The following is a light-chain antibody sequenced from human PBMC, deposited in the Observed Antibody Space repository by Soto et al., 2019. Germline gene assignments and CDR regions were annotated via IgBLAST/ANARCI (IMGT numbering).Light chain of an antibody. CDR1: SSNIGSNT. CDR3: AAWDDSLNGWV. V-gene: IGLV1-44*01. CDR2: SNN. Sequence: QSVLTQPPSASGTPGQRVTISCSGSSSNIGSNTVNWYQQLPGTAPKLLIYSNNQRPSGVPDRFSGYKSGTSASLAISGLQSEDEAAYYCAAWDDSLNGWVFGGGTKLTVL. J-gene: IGLJ3*02.